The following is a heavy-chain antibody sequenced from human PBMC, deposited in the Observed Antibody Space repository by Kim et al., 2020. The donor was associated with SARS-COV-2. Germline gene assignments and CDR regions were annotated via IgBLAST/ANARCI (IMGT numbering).Heavy chain of an antibody. CDR3: ARHYYDSSGFDY. Sequence: SETLSLTCTVSGYSISSGYYWGWIRQPPGKGLEWIGSIYHSGSTYYNPSLKSRVTISVDTSKNQFSLKLSSVTAADTAVYYCARHYYDSSGFDYWGQGT. V-gene: IGHV4-38-2*02. CDR1: GYSISSGYY. D-gene: IGHD3-22*01. CDR2: IYHSGST. J-gene: IGHJ4*02.